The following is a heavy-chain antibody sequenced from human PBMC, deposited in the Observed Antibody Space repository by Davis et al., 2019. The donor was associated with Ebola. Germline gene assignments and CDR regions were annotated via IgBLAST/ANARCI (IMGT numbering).Heavy chain of an antibody. CDR2: IYDSGST. D-gene: IGHD3-16*02. Sequence: PSETLSLTCSVSGGSISSYYWTWIRQPPGKGLEWIGYIYDSGSTKYNPSLKSRVTISGDTSKNQFSLKLSSVTAADTAVYYCARGGTYRPYYFDFWGQGTLVTVSS. V-gene: IGHV4-59*01. J-gene: IGHJ4*02. CDR3: ARGGTYRPYYFDF. CDR1: GGSISSYY.